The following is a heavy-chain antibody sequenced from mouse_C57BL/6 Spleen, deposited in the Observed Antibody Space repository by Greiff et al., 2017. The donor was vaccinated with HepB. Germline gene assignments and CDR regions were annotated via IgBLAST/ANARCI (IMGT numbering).Heavy chain of an antibody. CDR2: IYPRDGNT. CDR3: GRSGSAQVPFAY. D-gene: IGHD3-2*02. Sequence: VQLQQSGPELVKPGASVKLSCKASGYNFTSYDINWVKQRPGQGLEWIGWIYPRDGNTKYNEKFKGKATLTVDTSSSTAYMELHSLTSEDSAVYFCGRSGSAQVPFAYWGQGTLVTVSA. V-gene: IGHV1-85*01. J-gene: IGHJ3*01. CDR1: GYNFTSYD.